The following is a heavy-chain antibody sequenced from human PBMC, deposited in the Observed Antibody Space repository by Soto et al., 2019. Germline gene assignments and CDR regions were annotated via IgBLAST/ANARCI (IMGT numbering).Heavy chain of an antibody. CDR1: GGSISSYY. J-gene: IGHJ3*02. CDR3: ARDEPLDAFDI. V-gene: IGHV4-59*06. Sequence: SETLSLTCTVSGGSISSYYWSWIRQHPGKGLEWIGYIYYSGSTYYNPSLKSRVTISVDTSKNQFSLKLSSVTAADTAVYYCARDEPLDAFDIWGQGTMVTVSS. CDR2: IYYSGST.